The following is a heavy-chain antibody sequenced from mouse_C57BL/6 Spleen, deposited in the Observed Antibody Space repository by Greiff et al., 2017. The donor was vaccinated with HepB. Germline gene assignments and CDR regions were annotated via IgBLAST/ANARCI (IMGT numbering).Heavy chain of an antibody. V-gene: IGHV1-80*01. Sequence: VKLMESGAELVKPGASVKISCKASGYAFSSYWMNWVKQRPGKGLEWIGQIYPGDGDTNYNGKFKGKATLTADKSSSTAYMQLSSLTSEDSAVYFCAREGGYGSSYFDYWGQGTTLTVSS. CDR2: IYPGDGDT. CDR1: GYAFSSYW. CDR3: AREGGYGSSYFDY. J-gene: IGHJ2*01. D-gene: IGHD1-1*01.